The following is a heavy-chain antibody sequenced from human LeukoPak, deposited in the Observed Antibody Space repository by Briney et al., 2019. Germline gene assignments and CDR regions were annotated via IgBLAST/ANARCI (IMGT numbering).Heavy chain of an antibody. J-gene: IGHJ4*02. CDR2: IYYSGST. V-gene: IGHV4-59*02. CDR3: ARGRYGWLPF. CDR1: GGSVSNYY. Sequence: SETLSLTCTVSGGSVSNYYWNWIRQPPGKGLEWIGYIYYSGSTNYNPSLKSRVTISVDTSKNQFTLKLSSVTAADTAVYYCARGRYGWLPFWGQGTLVTVSS. D-gene: IGHD3-16*01.